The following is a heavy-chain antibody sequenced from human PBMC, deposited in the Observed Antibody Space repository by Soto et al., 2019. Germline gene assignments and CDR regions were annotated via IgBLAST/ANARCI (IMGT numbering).Heavy chain of an antibody. CDR2: IKRKIEGEKT. D-gene: IGHD2-15*01. Sequence: GGSLRLSCAASGFSFSNAWMNWVRQAPGKGLEWVGRIKRKIEGEKTDYAAPVKGRFTISRDDSKNTLHLQMNSLKADDTALYYCTTGSVEGVWGQGATVTVSS. CDR1: GFSFSNAW. J-gene: IGHJ6*02. CDR3: TTGSVEGV. V-gene: IGHV3-15*07.